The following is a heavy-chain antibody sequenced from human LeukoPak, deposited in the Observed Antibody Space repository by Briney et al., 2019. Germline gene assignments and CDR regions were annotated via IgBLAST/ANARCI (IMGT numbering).Heavy chain of an antibody. CDR2: FDPEDGET. Sequence: ASVKVSCKVSGYTLTELSMHWVRQAPGKGLEWMGGFDPEDGETIYAQKFQGRVTMTEDTSTDTAYMELSRLRSDDTAVYYCARDGAAGTWYYYYMDVWGKGTTVTVSS. J-gene: IGHJ6*03. CDR1: GYTLTELS. CDR3: ARDGAAGTWYYYYMDV. D-gene: IGHD6-13*01. V-gene: IGHV1-24*01.